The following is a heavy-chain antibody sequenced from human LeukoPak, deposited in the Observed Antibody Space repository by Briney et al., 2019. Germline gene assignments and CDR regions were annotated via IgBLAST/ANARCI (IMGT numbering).Heavy chain of an antibody. CDR3: ARARIAAAGTWWFDP. J-gene: IGHJ5*02. CDR1: GGSISSGSYY. D-gene: IGHD6-13*01. V-gene: IGHV4-61*02. Sequence: PSQTLSLTCTVSGGSISSGSYYWSWIRQPAGKGLEWIGRIYTSGSTNYNPSLKSRVTISVDTSKNQFSLKLSSVTAADTAVYYCARARIAAAGTWWFDPWGQGTLVTVSS. CDR2: IYTSGST.